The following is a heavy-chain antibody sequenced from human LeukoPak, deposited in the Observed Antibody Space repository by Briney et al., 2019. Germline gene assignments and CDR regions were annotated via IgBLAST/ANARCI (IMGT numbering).Heavy chain of an antibody. CDR2: ISGSGGST. V-gene: IGHV3-23*01. CDR1: GFTFIIYA. CDR3: AKEEGGPETTVTPTN. J-gene: IGHJ4*02. Sequence: GGSLRLSCAASGFTFIIYAMSWVRQAPGQGLEWVSAISGSGGSTYYADSVKGRFTISRDNSKNTLYLQMNSLRAEDTAVYSCAKEEGGPETTVTPTNWGQGTLVTVSS. D-gene: IGHD4-17*01.